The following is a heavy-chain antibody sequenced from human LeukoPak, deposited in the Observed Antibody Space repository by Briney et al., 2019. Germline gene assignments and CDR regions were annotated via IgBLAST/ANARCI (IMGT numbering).Heavy chain of an antibody. CDR1: GGTFSSYA. CDR2: IIPIFGTA. Sequence: GASVKVSCKASGGTFSSYAISWVRQAPGQGLEWMGGIIPIFGTANYAQKFQGRVTITTDESTSTAYMELSSLRSGDTAVYYCATRSYCSSTSCYHAFDIWGQGTMVTVSS. V-gene: IGHV1-69*05. D-gene: IGHD2-2*01. CDR3: ATRSYCSSTSCYHAFDI. J-gene: IGHJ3*02.